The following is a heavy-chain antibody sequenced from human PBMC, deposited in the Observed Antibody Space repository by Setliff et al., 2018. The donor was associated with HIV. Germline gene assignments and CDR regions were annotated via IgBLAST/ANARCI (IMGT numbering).Heavy chain of an antibody. J-gene: IGHJ2*01. CDR2: TYTSENT. V-gene: IGHV4-4*07. CDR1: GGSISSYY. D-gene: IGHD6-6*01. Sequence: SETLSLTCTVSGGSISSYYWSWIRQPAGKRLEWIGRTYTSENTNYNPSFKSRVTISVDVSKNQFYLKLSSVTAADTAVYYCAREYSSSSANWYFDLWGRGTLVTVSS. CDR3: AREYSSSSANWYFDL.